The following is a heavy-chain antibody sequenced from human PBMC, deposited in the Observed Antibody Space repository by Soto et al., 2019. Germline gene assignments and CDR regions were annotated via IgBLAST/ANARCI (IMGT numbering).Heavy chain of an antibody. CDR1: GGSIISYY. CDR3: ARAAGYCSSTSCYYYYYYGMDV. V-gene: IGHV4-59*01. D-gene: IGHD2-2*01. Sequence: PSETLSLTCTVSGGSIISYYWSWIRQPPGKGLEWIGYIYYSGSTNYNPALKSRVTISVDTSKNQFSLKLSSATAADTAVYYCARAAGYCSSTSCYYYYYYGMDVWGQGTTVTVSS. CDR2: IYYSGST. J-gene: IGHJ6*02.